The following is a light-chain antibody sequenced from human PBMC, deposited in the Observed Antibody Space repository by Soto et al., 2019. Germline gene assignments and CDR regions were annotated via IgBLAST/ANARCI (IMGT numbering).Light chain of an antibody. CDR2: GAS. J-gene: IGKJ4*01. V-gene: IGKV3-15*01. CDR1: QSVAND. Sequence: EIVMTQSPATLSVSPGERATLSCRASQSVANDLAWYQHKPGQAPRLLTHGASTRATGIPARFSGVGSGTEFTLTISSLQSEDFEVYYCQQYNSWPLTFGGGTKVDIK. CDR3: QQYNSWPLT.